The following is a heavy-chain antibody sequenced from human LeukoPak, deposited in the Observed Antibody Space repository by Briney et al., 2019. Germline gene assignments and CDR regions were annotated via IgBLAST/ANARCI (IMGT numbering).Heavy chain of an antibody. CDR2: IYYSGST. V-gene: IGHV4-59*01. J-gene: IGHJ5*02. CDR3: ARRGTVTHGAWFDP. Sequence: SETLSLTCTVSGGSISSYYWSWIRQPPGKGLEWIGYIYYSGSTNYNPSLKSRVTISVDTSKNQFSLKLSSVTAADTAVYYCARRGTVTHGAWFDPWGQGTLVTVSS. D-gene: IGHD4-17*01. CDR1: GGSISSYY.